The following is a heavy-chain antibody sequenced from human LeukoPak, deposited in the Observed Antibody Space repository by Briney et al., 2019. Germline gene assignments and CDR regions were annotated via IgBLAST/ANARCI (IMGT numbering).Heavy chain of an antibody. CDR1: GYSFTSYW. V-gene: IGHV5-51*01. Sequence: AGESLKSSCKGSGYSFTSYWIGWVRQMPGKGLEWMGIIYPGDSDTRYSPSFQGQVTISADKSISTAYLQWSSLKASDTAMYYCARLVVPAATDWFDPWGQGTLVTVSS. D-gene: IGHD2-2*01. J-gene: IGHJ5*02. CDR2: IYPGDSDT. CDR3: ARLVVPAATDWFDP.